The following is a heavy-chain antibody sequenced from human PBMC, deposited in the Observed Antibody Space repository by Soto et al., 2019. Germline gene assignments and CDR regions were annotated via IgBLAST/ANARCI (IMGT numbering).Heavy chain of an antibody. CDR3: ARAVTAAFFDY. J-gene: IGHJ4*02. Sequence: QVQLQESGPGLVKPSETLSLTCTVSGGSVSSGSYYWSWIRQPPGKGLEWIGYIYYSGSTNYNPSLKSRVTISVDTSKNQFSLKLSSVTAADTAVYYCARAVTAAFFDYWGQGTLVTVSS. CDR1: GGSVSSGSYY. CDR2: IYYSGST. D-gene: IGHD2-21*02. V-gene: IGHV4-61*01.